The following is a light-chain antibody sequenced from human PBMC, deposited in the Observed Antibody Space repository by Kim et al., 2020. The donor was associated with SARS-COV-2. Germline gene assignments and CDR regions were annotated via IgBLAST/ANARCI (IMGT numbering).Light chain of an antibody. V-gene: IGKV1-5*01. CDR3: QQYVNYSPWA. CDR1: QSISRC. Sequence: GGDRVTIACRASQSISRCVAWYQQKPGKAPKLLIYDASNLQSGGPSRFSGSGSGTECRLAVSSLQPDDCATYYCQQYVNYSPWAFGQGTKGDIK. CDR2: DAS. J-gene: IGKJ1*01.